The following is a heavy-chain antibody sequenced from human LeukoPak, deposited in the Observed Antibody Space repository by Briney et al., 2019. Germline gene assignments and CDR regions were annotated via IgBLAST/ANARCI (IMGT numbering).Heavy chain of an antibody. J-gene: IGHJ4*02. D-gene: IGHD2-2*01. Sequence: GGSLRLSCAASGFTVSSNYMSWVRQAPGKGLEWVSVIYSGNSTYYADFVKGRFTISRDNSKNTLYLQMNSLRAEDTAAYYCAKLSGTSCFLDYWGQGTLVTVSS. CDR2: IYSGNST. CDR3: AKLSGTSCFLDY. V-gene: IGHV3-53*01. CDR1: GFTVSSNY.